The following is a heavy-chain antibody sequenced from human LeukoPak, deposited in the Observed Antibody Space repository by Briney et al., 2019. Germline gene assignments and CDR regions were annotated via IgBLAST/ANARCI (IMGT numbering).Heavy chain of an antibody. CDR3: ASLKCSSSYFDY. CDR1: GGSISSTNYY. Sequence: SETLSLTCTVSGGSISSTNYYWGWIRQPPGKGLEWIGSNFYCGSTYYNPSLKSRVTISVDTSKNQFSLNLSSVTAADTAVYYCASLKCSSSYFDYWGQGTLVTVSS. CDR2: NFYCGST. V-gene: IGHV4-39*01. J-gene: IGHJ4*02. D-gene: IGHD6-6*01.